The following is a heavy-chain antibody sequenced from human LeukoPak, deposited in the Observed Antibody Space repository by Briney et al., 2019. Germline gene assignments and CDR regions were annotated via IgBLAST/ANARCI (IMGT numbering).Heavy chain of an antibody. CDR1: GFTFSSYE. CDR2: ISSGGSTV. CDR3: ARANYDFGSSRWNNWFDL. Sequence: GGSLRLSCAASGFTFSSYEMNWVRQAPGKGLEWVSYISSGGSTVHYADSVKGRFTISRDNSKNTLYLQMNSLRAEDTAVYYCARANYDFGSSRWNNWFDLWGQGTLVTVSS. V-gene: IGHV3-48*03. D-gene: IGHD3-3*01. J-gene: IGHJ5*02.